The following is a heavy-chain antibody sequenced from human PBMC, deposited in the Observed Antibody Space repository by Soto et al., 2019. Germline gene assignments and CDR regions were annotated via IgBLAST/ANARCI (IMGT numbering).Heavy chain of an antibody. CDR2: VTRGGSA. J-gene: IGHJ6*02. D-gene: IGHD2-15*01. Sequence: VGSLRLSCAASGFTFSNYAMTWVRQAPGKGLEWVSGVTRGGSAYYADSVKGRFTISRDNSKNTVFLQMNSLRAEDTAIYYCAKDDCSICNGPAYNFDMDVWGQGTTVTVSS. CDR1: GFTFSNYA. CDR3: AKDDCSICNGPAYNFDMDV. V-gene: IGHV3-23*01.